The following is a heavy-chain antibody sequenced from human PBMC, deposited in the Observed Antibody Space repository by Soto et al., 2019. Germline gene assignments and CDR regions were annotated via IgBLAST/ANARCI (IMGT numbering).Heavy chain of an antibody. J-gene: IGHJ4*02. Sequence: DVQLLESGGGLVRPGRSLRLDCAASGFSFISYAMVWVRQAPGKGLEWVAVISARGGSSYFADSVKGRFTLSRDNSKNVLFLEMNSMRADDTAIYFCAKGSIEYSASVDNWGQGTLVVVS. CDR3: AKGSIEYSASVDN. CDR1: GFSFISYA. CDR2: ISARGGSS. V-gene: IGHV3-23*01. D-gene: IGHD5-12*01.